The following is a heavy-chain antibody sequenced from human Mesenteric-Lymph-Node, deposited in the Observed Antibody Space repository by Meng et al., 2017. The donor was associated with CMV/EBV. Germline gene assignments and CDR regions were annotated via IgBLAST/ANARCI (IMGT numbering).Heavy chain of an antibody. J-gene: IGHJ4*02. CDR3: ARARPLLGSGYYFDF. CDR2: INHSGST. Sequence: SETLSLTCAVYGGSFSGYYWSWIRQPPGKGLEWIGEINHSGSTNYNPSLKSRVTISGDKSKNQFSLKLSSVTAADTAVYYCARARPLLGSGYYFDFWGQGTLVTVSS. CDR1: GGSFSGYY. V-gene: IGHV4-34*01. D-gene: IGHD3-22*01.